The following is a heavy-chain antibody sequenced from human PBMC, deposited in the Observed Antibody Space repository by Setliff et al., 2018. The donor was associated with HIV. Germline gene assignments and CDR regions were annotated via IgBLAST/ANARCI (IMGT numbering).Heavy chain of an antibody. V-gene: IGHV1-18*01. CDR3: ARDDVGYCSGGSCYHLFDTFDI. D-gene: IGHD2-15*01. CDR2: ISSYNDNT. Sequence: ASVKVSCKASGYSFTNYGISWVRQAPGQGLEWMGWISSYNDNTTYALNLQGRVTMTTDTSTSTAYMELRSLRSDDTAVYYCARDDVGYCSGGSCYHLFDTFDIWGQGTVGTVS. CDR1: GYSFTNYG. J-gene: IGHJ3*02.